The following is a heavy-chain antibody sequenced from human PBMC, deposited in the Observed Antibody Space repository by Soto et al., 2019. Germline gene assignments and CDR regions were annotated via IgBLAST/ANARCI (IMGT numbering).Heavy chain of an antibody. CDR3: ARAEYCGGDCYSPSDAFDI. J-gene: IGHJ3*02. D-gene: IGHD2-21*02. V-gene: IGHV1-69*13. CDR2: IIPIFGTA. CDR1: GGTFSSYA. Sequence: SVKVSCKASGGTFSSYAMSWVRQAPGQGLEWMGGIIPIFGTANYAQKFQGRVTITADESTSTAYMELSSLRSEDSAVYYCARAEYCGGDCYSPSDAFDIWGQGTMVTVSS.